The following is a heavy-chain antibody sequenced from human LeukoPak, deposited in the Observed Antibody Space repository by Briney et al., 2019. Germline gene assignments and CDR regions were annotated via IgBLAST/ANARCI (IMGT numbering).Heavy chain of an antibody. D-gene: IGHD3-3*01. CDR2: IYSGGST. Sequence: GGSLRLSCAASGFTVSSNYMSWVRQAPGKGLEWVSVIYSGGSTYYADSVKGRFTISRDNAKNSLYPQMNSLRAEDTAVYYCARGGRRFLEWFQDYYYGMDVWGQGTTVTVSS. CDR3: ARGGRRFLEWFQDYYYGMDV. J-gene: IGHJ6*02. V-gene: IGHV3-53*01. CDR1: GFTVSSNY.